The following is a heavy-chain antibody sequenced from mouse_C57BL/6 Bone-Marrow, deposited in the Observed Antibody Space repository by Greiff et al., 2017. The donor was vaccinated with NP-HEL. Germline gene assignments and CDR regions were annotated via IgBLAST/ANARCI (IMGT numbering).Heavy chain of an antibody. V-gene: IGHV1-52*01. Sequence: VQLQQPGAELVRPGSSVKLSCKASGYTFTSYWMHWVKQRPRQGLEWIGNIDPSDSETHYNQKFKDKATLTVDKSSSTAYMRLSSLTSEDSAVYYCAREAPSYYYGLAYWGQGTLVTVSA. CDR2: IDPSDSET. CDR3: AREAPSYYYGLAY. CDR1: GYTFTSYW. J-gene: IGHJ3*01. D-gene: IGHD2-1*01.